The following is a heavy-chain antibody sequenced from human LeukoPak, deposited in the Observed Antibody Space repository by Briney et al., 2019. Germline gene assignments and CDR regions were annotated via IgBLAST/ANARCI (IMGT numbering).Heavy chain of an antibody. Sequence: PGGSLRLSCAASGFTFSSYEMTWVRQAPGKGLEWVSYISSSSSYTNYADSVKGRFTISRDNAKNSLYLQMNSLRAEDTAVYYCARSGQWLVKRYFDYWGQGTLVTVSS. V-gene: IGHV3-11*03. J-gene: IGHJ4*02. D-gene: IGHD6-19*01. CDR2: ISSSSSYT. CDR1: GFTFSSYE. CDR3: ARSGQWLVKRYFDY.